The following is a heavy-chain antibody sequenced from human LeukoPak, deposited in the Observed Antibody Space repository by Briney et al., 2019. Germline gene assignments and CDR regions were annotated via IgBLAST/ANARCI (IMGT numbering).Heavy chain of an antibody. J-gene: IGHJ4*02. D-gene: IGHD5-18*01. CDR2: IYYSGST. CDR1: GGSISSSSYY. V-gene: IGHV4-39*07. CDR3: ARSPPMSSYGYFY. Sequence: SETLSLTCTVSGGSISSSSYYWGWIRQPPGKGLEWIGSIYYSGSTYYNPSLKSRVTISVDTSKNQFSLKLSSVTAADTAVYYCARSPPMSSYGYFYWGQGTLVTVSS.